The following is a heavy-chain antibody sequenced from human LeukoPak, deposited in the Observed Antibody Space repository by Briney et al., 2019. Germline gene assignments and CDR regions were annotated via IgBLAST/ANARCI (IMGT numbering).Heavy chain of an antibody. Sequence: GESLKISCKGSGYRFTNYWIVWVRQMPGKGLEWMGIIYPGDSDTRYSPSFQGQVTISADKSISTAYLQWSSLKASDTAMYYCARLLNYGDYVVGAFNVWGQGTMVTVSS. CDR3: ARLLNYGDYVVGAFNV. J-gene: IGHJ3*01. V-gene: IGHV5-51*01. D-gene: IGHD4-17*01. CDR1: GYRFTNYW. CDR2: IYPGDSDT.